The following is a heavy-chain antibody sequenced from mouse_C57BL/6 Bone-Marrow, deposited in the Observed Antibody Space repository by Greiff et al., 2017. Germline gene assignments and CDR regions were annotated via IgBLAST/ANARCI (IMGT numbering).Heavy chain of an antibody. CDR1: GYTFTSYW. CDR3: ASITTVVEVDY. Sequence: VQLQQPGAELVKPGASVKLSCKASGYTFTSYWMHWVKQRPGQGLEWIGMIHPNSGSTNYNEKFKSKATLTVDKSYSTAYMQLSSLTSEDSAVXYCASITTVVEVDYWGQGTTLTVSS. V-gene: IGHV1-64*01. D-gene: IGHD1-1*01. J-gene: IGHJ2*01. CDR2: IHPNSGST.